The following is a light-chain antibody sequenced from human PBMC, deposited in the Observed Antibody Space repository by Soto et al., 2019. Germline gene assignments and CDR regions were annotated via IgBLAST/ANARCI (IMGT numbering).Light chain of an antibody. CDR3: QQYNSFSRT. V-gene: IGKV1-5*03. CDR2: KAS. J-gene: IGKJ1*01. CDR1: QSISYY. Sequence: DIQMTQSPSSLSAYVGDRVNITCRASQSISYYLNWYQQKPGKAPKLLIYKASTLKSGVPSRFSGSGPGTEFTLTISSLQPDDFATYYCQQYNSFSRTFGQGTKVAIK.